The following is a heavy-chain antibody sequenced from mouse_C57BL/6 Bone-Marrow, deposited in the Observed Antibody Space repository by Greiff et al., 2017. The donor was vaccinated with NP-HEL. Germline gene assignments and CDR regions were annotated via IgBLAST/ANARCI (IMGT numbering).Heavy chain of an antibody. CDR3: GRRGLWDTSGYVYSFDY. D-gene: IGHD3-2*02. CDR2: IWTGGGT. V-gene: IGHV2-9-1*01. CDR1: GFSLTSYA. J-gene: IGHJ4*01. Sequence: VKLMESGPGLVAPSQSLSITCTVSGFSLTSYAISWVRQPPGKGLEWLGVIWTGGGTNYNSALKSRLSISKDNSKSQVFLKMNSLQTDDTAGYYCGRRGLWDTSGYVYSFDYWGQGTSLTVSS.